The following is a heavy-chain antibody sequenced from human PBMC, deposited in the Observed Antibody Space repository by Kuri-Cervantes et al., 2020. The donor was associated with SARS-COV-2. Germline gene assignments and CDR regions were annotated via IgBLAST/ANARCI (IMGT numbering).Heavy chain of an antibody. CDR1: GFTFSGSA. D-gene: IGHD6-13*01. CDR2: ISYDGSNK. V-gene: IGHV3-30*04. CDR3: AKDLGTRSSGSLAY. J-gene: IGHJ4*02. Sequence: GGSLRLSCAASGFTFSGSAMHWVRQASGKGLEWVAVISYDGSNKYYADSVKGRFTISRDNSKNTLYLQMNSLRGEDTAVYYCAKDLGTRSSGSLAYWGQGNLVNLSS.